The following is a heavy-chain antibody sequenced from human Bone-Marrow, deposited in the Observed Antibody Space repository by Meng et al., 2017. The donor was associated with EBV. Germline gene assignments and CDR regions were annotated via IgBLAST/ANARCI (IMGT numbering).Heavy chain of an antibody. CDR3: ASESGRGFTPDY. Sequence: QGRWGHSGAEVKKPGSSGKVSCKTSGGTFRGDAVSWVRQAPGQGLEWMGGLIPMSDAPHYAQKFQDRVRITADESTSTHYMDLSGLRSEDTAVYYCASESGRGFTPDYWGQGTLVTGSS. V-gene: IGHV1-69*01. D-gene: IGHD3-10*01. CDR1: GGTFRGDA. J-gene: IGHJ4*02. CDR2: LIPMSDAP.